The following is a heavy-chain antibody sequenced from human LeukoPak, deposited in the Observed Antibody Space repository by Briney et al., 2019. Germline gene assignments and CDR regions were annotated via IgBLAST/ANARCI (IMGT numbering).Heavy chain of an antibody. CDR2: INPNSGGT. Sequence: ASVKVSCKASGYTFTGYYMHWVRQAPGQGLEWMGWINPNSGGTNYAQKFQGRVTMTRDTSISTAYMELSRLRSDDTAVYYCARDSNYPYNWFDPWGQGTLVTVSS. CDR3: ARDSNYPYNWFDP. V-gene: IGHV1-2*02. D-gene: IGHD4-11*01. CDR1: GYTFTGYY. J-gene: IGHJ5*02.